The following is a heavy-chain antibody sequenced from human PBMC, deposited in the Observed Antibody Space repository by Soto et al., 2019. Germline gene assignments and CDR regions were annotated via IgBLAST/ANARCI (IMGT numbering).Heavy chain of an antibody. CDR2: ILVDGRT. CDR3: AKATATGGGAFDI. V-gene: IGHV3-23*01. Sequence: AGSLRLSWAASVFICSSYDMSWVRQAPGKWLEWVSTILVDGRTFYVDSVKGRFTISRDSSQNTVYLQMNSLTAGDTALYYCAKATATGGGAFDICGQGTMVTVSS. J-gene: IGHJ3*02. CDR1: VFICSSYD. D-gene: IGHD2-8*02.